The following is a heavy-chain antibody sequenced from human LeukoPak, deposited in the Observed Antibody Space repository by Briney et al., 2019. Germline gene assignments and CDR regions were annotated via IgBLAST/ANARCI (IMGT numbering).Heavy chain of an antibody. CDR3: ARLTGTTAVLDY. J-gene: IGHJ4*02. Sequence: SETLSLTCTVSGGSISSYYWSWIRQPPGKGLEWIGYIYYSGSTNYNPSLKSRVTMSIDTSKNQFSLKLSSVTAADTAVYYCARLTGTTAVLDYWGQGTLVTVSS. V-gene: IGHV4-59*12. CDR2: IYYSGST. D-gene: IGHD1-7*01. CDR1: GGSISSYY.